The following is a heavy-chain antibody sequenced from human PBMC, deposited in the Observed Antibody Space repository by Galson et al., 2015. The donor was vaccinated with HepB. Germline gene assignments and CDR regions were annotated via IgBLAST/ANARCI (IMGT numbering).Heavy chain of an antibody. D-gene: IGHD3-22*01. CDR2: ISYDGSNK. V-gene: IGHV3-30*04. Sequence: SLRLSCAASGFTFSSYAMHWVRQAPGKGLEWVAVISYDGSNKYYADSVKGRFTISRDNSKNTLYLQMNSLRAEDTAVYYCARDHFYDSSGYSFEYWGQGTLVTVSS. J-gene: IGHJ4*02. CDR3: ARDHFYDSSGYSFEY. CDR1: GFTFSSYA.